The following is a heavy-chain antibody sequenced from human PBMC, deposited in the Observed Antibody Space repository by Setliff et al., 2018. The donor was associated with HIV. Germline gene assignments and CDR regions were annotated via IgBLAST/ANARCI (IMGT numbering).Heavy chain of an antibody. CDR2: ISPEGSRN. CDR1: GFTFSDFC. J-gene: IGHJ4*02. V-gene: IGHV3-7*01. CDR3: ARKGYYSDSSGYYPLPFDS. Sequence: PGGSLRLSCGASGFTFSDFCMHWVRQAPGNGLEWVDSISPEGSRNDCVGSVKGRFTISRDNAKNSLYLQMNSLRAEDTAVYYCARKGYYSDSSGYYPLPFDSWGQGTLVTVSS. D-gene: IGHD3-22*01.